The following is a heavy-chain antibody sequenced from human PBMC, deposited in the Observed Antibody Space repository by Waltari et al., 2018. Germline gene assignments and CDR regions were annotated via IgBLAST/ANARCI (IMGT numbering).Heavy chain of an antibody. CDR2: INHSGST. CDR1: GGSFSGYY. D-gene: IGHD2-2*02. J-gene: IGHJ4*02. V-gene: IGHV4-34*01. Sequence: QVQLQQWGAGLLKPSETLSLTCAVYGGSFSGYYWSWIRQPPGKGLEWIGEINHSGSTNYNPSLKSRVTISVDTSKNQFSLKLSSVTAADTAVYYCARGVSETGQQRRAAIRRGGFDYWGQGTLVTVSS. CDR3: ARGVSETGQQRRAAIRRGGFDY.